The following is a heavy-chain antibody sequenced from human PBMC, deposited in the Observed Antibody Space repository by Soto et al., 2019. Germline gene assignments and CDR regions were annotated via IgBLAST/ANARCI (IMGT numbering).Heavy chain of an antibody. CDR1: GDSISSGGYF. CDR2: IYYSGTT. CDR3: ARDHAAANYYGMDV. D-gene: IGHD6-13*01. V-gene: IGHV4-31*03. Sequence: QVQLQESGPRLVKPSQTLSLTCTVSGDSISSGGYFWSWIRQHPGKGLEWIGYIYYSGTTQYNPSLMSRVTMSADTSKNHFSLKLTSVTAADTAMYYCARDHAAANYYGMDVWGQGTTVTVSS. J-gene: IGHJ6*02.